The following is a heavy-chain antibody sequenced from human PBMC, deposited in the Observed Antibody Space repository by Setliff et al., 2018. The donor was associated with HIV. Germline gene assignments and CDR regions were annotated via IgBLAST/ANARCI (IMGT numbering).Heavy chain of an antibody. CDR3: ARDGYKSDPDY. J-gene: IGHJ4*02. D-gene: IGHD5-12*01. Sequence: GGSLRLSCAASGFTLRTHAVHWVRQAQGKGLEWLAVISYDGHNKYYADSVRGRFTIPRDNSKNTLYLLMNSLRVEDTAMYYCARDGYKSDPDYWGQGTLVTVSS. CDR1: GFTLRTHA. V-gene: IGHV3-30*04. CDR2: ISYDGHNK.